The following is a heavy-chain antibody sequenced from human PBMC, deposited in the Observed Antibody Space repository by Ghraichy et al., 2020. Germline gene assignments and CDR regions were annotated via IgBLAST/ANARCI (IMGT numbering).Heavy chain of an antibody. D-gene: IGHD6-6*01. Sequence: ASVKVSCKASGYTFTTYDFSWVRQAPGQGLEWMGWISIYNGATNYAQKLRGRVTMTTETSTSTAYMELMSLRSDDTAVYFCARGGGSSSGGLDVWGQGTTVTVSS. CDR3: ARGGGSSSGGLDV. CDR2: ISIYNGAT. CDR1: GYTFTTYD. J-gene: IGHJ6*02. V-gene: IGHV1-18*01.